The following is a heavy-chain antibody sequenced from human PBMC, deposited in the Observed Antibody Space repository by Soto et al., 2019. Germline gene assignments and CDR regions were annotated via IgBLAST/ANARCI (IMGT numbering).Heavy chain of an antibody. D-gene: IGHD3-3*01. CDR1: GGSLRIHN. CDR2: MYYSAMT. Sequence: QVQLQESVPGLVKPSETLSLTCSVPGGSLRIHNWSWIRQPPGKGLEWIGCMYYSAMTGSNPSLKSRVIISADTSNNQVPTKLSSVTAADTAVYYCASHLFDSWQGYPYCYYMDVWGKGTAVTVSS. CDR3: ASHLFDSWQGYPYCYYMDV. V-gene: IGHV4-59*08. J-gene: IGHJ6*03.